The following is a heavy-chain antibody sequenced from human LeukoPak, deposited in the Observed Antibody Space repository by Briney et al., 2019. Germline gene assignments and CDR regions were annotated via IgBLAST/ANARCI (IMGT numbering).Heavy chain of an antibody. CDR2: ININTGNP. J-gene: IGHJ5*02. CDR1: GYTFITHA. Sequence: GASVKVSCKASGYTFITHAMNWVRQAPGQGLEWVGWININTGNPTYARGFTGRFVFSFDTSVNTAYLQISNLKAEDTAVYYCARAVDIVVVVAATPLGPFDPWGQGTLVTVSS. V-gene: IGHV7-4-1*02. D-gene: IGHD2-15*01. CDR3: ARAVDIVVVVAATPLGPFDP.